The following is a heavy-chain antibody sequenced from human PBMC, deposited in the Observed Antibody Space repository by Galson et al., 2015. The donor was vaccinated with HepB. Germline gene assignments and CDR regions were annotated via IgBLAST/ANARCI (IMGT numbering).Heavy chain of an antibody. CDR1: GFTFSSYA. D-gene: IGHD6-13*01. Sequence: SLRLSCAASGFTFSSYAMHWVRQAPGKGLEWVAVISYDGSNKYYADSVKGRFTISRDNSKNPVYVQMNSLRPEDTAVDYCAKEGRWRAAAGDHFHHWGHGTLVTVSP. CDR2: ISYDGSNK. J-gene: IGHJ4*01. V-gene: IGHV3-30*18. CDR3: AKEGRWRAAAGDHFHH.